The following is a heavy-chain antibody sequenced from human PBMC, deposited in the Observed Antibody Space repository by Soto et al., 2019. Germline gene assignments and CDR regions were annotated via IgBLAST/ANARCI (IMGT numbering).Heavy chain of an antibody. Sequence: QVQLVESGGGVVQPGRSLRLSCAASGFTFSSYGMHWVRQAPGKGLEWVAVISYDGSNKYYADSVKGRFTISRDNSKNTLCLQMNSLRGEDTAVYYCAKDLLGPGRAYGMDVWGQGTTVTVSS. V-gene: IGHV3-30*18. CDR1: GFTFSSYG. D-gene: IGHD7-27*01. CDR3: AKDLLGPGRAYGMDV. J-gene: IGHJ6*02. CDR2: ISYDGSNK.